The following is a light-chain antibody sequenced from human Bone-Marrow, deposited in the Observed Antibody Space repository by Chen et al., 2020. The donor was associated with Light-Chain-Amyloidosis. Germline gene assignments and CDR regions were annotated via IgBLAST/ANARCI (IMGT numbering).Light chain of an antibody. J-gene: IGLJ2*01. CDR2: RDT. Sequence: SYELTPPPSVSVSPGQTARITCSGDDLPTKYAYWYQQTPGQAPVLVIQRDTERPSGISERFSGSSSGTTATLTISGVKAEDEADYHCQSADSSGTYEVIFGGGTKLTVL. CDR1: DLPTKY. CDR3: QSADSSGTYEVI. V-gene: IGLV3-25*03.